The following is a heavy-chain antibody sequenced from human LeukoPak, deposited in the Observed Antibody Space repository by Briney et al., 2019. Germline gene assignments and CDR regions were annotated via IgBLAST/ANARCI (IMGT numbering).Heavy chain of an antibody. V-gene: IGHV4-39*01. Sequence: SETLSLTCTVSGGSISSSSYYWGWIREPPGKGLEWIGSIYYSGSTYYNPSLKSRVTISVDTSKNQFSLKLSSVTAADTAVYYCASPKYCSGGSCYSGWYFDLWGRGTLVTVS. CDR2: IYYSGST. D-gene: IGHD2-15*01. CDR3: ASPKYCSGGSCYSGWYFDL. J-gene: IGHJ2*01. CDR1: GGSISSSSYY.